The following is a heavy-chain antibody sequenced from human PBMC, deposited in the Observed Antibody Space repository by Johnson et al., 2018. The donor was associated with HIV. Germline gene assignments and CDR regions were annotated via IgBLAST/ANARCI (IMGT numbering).Heavy chain of an antibody. CDR2: ISWNSGSI. J-gene: IGHJ3*02. Sequence: VQLVESGGGLVQPGRSLRLSCAASGFTFDDYAMHWVRQAPGKGLEWVSGISWNSGSIGYADSVKGQFTISRDNAKNSLYLQMNSLRAEDMALYYCASEVRGVLDIWGHGTMVTVSS. D-gene: IGHD3-10*01. V-gene: IGHV3-9*03. CDR3: ASEVRGVLDI. CDR1: GFTFDDYA.